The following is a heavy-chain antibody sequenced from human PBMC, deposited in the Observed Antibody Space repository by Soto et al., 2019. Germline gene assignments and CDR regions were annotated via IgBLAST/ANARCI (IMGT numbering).Heavy chain of an antibody. V-gene: IGHV3-23*01. CDR3: AKLGTMGVFDN. D-gene: IGHD1-26*01. Sequence: GGSLRLSCAASGFTFSSYAMSWVRQAPGKGLEWLAGITFRGDNTYYADSVKGRFTLSRDNSRNRLDLQMNSLKVEDTALYYCAKLGTMGVFDNWGQGTLVTVSS. CDR2: ITFRGDNT. CDR1: GFTFSSYA. J-gene: IGHJ4*02.